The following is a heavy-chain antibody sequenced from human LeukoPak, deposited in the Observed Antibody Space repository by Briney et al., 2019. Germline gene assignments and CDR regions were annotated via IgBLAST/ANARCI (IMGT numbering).Heavy chain of an antibody. Sequence: ASVKVSCKASGYTFTGSYMHWVRQAPGQGLEWMGWINPNSGGTNYAQKFQGRVTMTRDTSISTAYMELSRLRSDDTAVYYCARDGSRITMVRGVIITGANWFDPWGQGTLATVSS. J-gene: IGHJ5*02. CDR3: ARDGSRITMVRGVIITGANWFDP. CDR1: GYTFTGSY. V-gene: IGHV1-2*02. D-gene: IGHD3-10*01. CDR2: INPNSGGT.